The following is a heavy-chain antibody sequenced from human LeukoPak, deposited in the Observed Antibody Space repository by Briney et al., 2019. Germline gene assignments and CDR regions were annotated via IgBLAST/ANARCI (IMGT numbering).Heavy chain of an antibody. CDR1: GFTFSSYS. J-gene: IGHJ4*02. V-gene: IGHV3-21*01. D-gene: IGHD3-3*01. Sequence: GGSLRLSCAASGFTFSSYSMSWVRQAPGKGLEWVSSISSSSSYIYYADSVKGRFTISRDNAKNSLYLQVNSLRAEDTAVYYCARAGRITTFEVVSDFDSWGQGTLVTVSS. CDR3: ARAGRITTFEVVSDFDS. CDR2: ISSSSSYI.